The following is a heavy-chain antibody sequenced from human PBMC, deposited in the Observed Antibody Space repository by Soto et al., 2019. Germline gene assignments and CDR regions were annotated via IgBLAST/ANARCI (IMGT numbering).Heavy chain of an antibody. V-gene: IGHV3-48*02. CDR1: GFTFSSYS. CDR2: ISISSSTI. J-gene: IGHJ3*02. CDR3: ARTVLYYYDSSGYYTPHDAFDI. D-gene: IGHD3-22*01. Sequence: GGSLRLSCAASGFTFSSYSMNWVRQAPGKGLEWVSYISISSSTIYYADSVKGRFTISRDNAKNSLYLQMNSLRDEDTAVYYCARTVLYYYDSSGYYTPHDAFDIWGQGTMVTVSS.